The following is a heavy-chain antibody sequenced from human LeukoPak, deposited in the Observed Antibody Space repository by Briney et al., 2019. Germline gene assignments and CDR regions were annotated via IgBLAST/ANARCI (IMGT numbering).Heavy chain of an antibody. CDR2: IYYSGST. CDR3: ARHCSDSNCYRLDAFDI. V-gene: IGHV4-39*01. D-gene: IGHD2-15*01. CDR1: GGSISTTTYY. Sequence: SETLSLTCTVSGGSISTTTYYWNWIRQPPGKGQEYVGSIYYSGSTYYTPSLKSRVTISIDTAKNQLSLKLISVTAADTAVYFCARHCSDSNCYRLDAFDIWGQGTLVTVSS. J-gene: IGHJ3*02.